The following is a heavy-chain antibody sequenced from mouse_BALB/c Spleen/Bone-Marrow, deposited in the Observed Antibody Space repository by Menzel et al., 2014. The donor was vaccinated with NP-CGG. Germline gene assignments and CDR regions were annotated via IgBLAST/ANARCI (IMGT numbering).Heavy chain of an antibody. V-gene: IGHV2-9*02. Sequence: VKLVESGPGLVSPSQSLSITCTVSGFSLTSYGVHWVRQPPGKGLEWLGVIWAGGSTNYNSALMSRLSISKDNSKSXVFLKMNSLQTDDTAMYYCARARSGNYYAMDYWGQGTSVTVSS. CDR1: GFSLTSYG. CDR3: ARARSGNYYAMDY. D-gene: IGHD2-1*01. CDR2: IWAGGST. J-gene: IGHJ4*01.